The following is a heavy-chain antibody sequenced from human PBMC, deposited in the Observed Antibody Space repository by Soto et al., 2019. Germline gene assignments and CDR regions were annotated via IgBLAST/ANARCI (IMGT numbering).Heavy chain of an antibody. CDR2: INSDGSVS. CDR1: GFTFSNYW. CDR3: ARGDCVGGTCYSLAGSFYYDMDV. D-gene: IGHD2-15*01. V-gene: IGHV3-74*01. Sequence: EVQLVESGGGLVQPGGSLRLSCAASGFTFSNYWMYWVRQAPGKGLVWVSRINSDGSVSSYADSVKGRLTTSRDNVKNTLYLQMDSLRAEDTAVYYCARGDCVGGTCYSLAGSFYYDMDVWGKGTTVTVFS. J-gene: IGHJ6*03.